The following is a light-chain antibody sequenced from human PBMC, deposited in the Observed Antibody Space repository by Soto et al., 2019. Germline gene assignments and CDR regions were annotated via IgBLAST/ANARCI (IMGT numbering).Light chain of an antibody. CDR1: QSVGSA. CDR2: AAS. V-gene: IGKV3-15*01. Sequence: EIVMTQSPATLSVSPGETATLSCRASQSVGSAVAWYQHKPGQAPRLLIVAASIRATGVPGRFSGGGSGTEFTLTISSLQSEDFAVYYGQQYKNWPPLTFGGGTTVEIK. J-gene: IGKJ4*01. CDR3: QQYKNWPPLT.